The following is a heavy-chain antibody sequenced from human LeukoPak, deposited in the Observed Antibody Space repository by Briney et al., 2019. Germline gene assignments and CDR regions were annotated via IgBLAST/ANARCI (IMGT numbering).Heavy chain of an antibody. CDR1: GFSFSTYS. J-gene: IGHJ4*02. CDR3: ARDRGYYVSSGYYSSLDCFDS. V-gene: IGHV3-48*01. Sequence: GGSLRLSCSAAGFSFSTYSMNWVRQAPGKGRAWVSYISSTGNTKHYADSVEGRFTISRDNGKNSLYLQMNRLRVEDTAVFFCARDRGYYVSSGYYSSLDCFDSWGQGTLVTVSS. D-gene: IGHD3-22*01. CDR2: ISSTGNTK.